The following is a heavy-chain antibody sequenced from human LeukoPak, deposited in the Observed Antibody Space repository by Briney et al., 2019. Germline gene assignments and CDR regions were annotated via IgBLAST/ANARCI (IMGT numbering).Heavy chain of an antibody. CDR1: GYTFGSYY. V-gene: IGHV1-46*01. CDR3: ARDRAVAGFRFDY. Sequence: ASVKVSCKASGYTFGSYYMHWVRQAPGQGLEWMGVINPSGGITSYTQKFQGRVTMTRDTSTNTVYMELSSLRSEDTAVYYCARDRAVAGFRFDYWGQGTLVTVSS. D-gene: IGHD6-19*01. CDR2: INPSGGIT. J-gene: IGHJ4*02.